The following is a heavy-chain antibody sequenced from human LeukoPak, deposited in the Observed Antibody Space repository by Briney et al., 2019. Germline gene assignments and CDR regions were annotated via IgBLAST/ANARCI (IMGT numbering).Heavy chain of an antibody. J-gene: IGHJ3*02. D-gene: IGHD3-22*01. CDR3: AREGHYYDSSGYAGGFGAFDI. V-gene: IGHV1-69*05. CDR2: IIPIFGTA. Sequence: SVTVSFMASGGTFSSYAISWVRQAPGQGRAWMGGIIPIFGTANYAQKFQGRVTITTDESTSTAYMALSSLRSEDTAVYYCAREGHYYDSSGYAGGFGAFDIWGEGTMGTVSS. CDR1: GGTFSSYA.